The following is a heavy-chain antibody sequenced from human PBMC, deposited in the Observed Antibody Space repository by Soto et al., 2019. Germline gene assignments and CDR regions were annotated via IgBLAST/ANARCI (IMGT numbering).Heavy chain of an antibody. J-gene: IGHJ4*02. D-gene: IGHD3-9*01. CDR1: GFSISDYW. CDR3: CDMWV. Sequence: EVQMVESGGGLVQPGGSLRLSCAASGFSISDYWMGWVRQAPGKGLEWVGNINEDGSEENYVDSVKGRFTISRDNARNSLSLQMYCLRVQDAAVYYCCDMWVGGQGTLVTVSS. V-gene: IGHV3-7*01. CDR2: INEDGSEE.